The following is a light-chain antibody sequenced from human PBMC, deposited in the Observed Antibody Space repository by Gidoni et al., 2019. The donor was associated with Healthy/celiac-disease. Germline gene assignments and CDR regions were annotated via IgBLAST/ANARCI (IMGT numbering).Light chain of an antibody. J-gene: IGKJ4*01. CDR2: DAS. CDR3: QQRSNWHLT. Sequence: IVLTQSPATLSLSPGERATLSCRASQSVSSYLAWYQQKPGQAPRLLIYDASNRATGIPARFSGSGSGTDFTLTISSLEPEDFAVYYCQQRSNWHLTFGGGTKVEIK. CDR1: QSVSSY. V-gene: IGKV3-11*01.